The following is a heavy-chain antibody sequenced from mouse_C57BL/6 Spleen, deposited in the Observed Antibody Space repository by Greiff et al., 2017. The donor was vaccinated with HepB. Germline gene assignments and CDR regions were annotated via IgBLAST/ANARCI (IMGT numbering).Heavy chain of an antibody. Sequence: DVKLQESGPGPVKPSQSLSLTCSVTGYSITSGYYWNWIRQFPGNKLEWMGYISYDGSNNYNPSLKNRISITRDTSKNQFFLKLNSVTTEDTATYYCARDGYYGSRQGYYYAMDYWGQGTSVTVSS. J-gene: IGHJ4*01. D-gene: IGHD1-1*01. CDR2: ISYDGSN. V-gene: IGHV3-6*01. CDR1: GYSITSGYY. CDR3: ARDGYYGSRQGYYYAMDY.